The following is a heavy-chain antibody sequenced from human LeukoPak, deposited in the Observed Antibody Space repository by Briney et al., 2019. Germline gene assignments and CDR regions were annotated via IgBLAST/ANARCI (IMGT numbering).Heavy chain of an antibody. Sequence: GSSVKVSCKASGGTFSSYAISWVRQAPGQGLEWMGGIIPIFGTANYAQKFQGRVTITADESTSTACMELSSLRSEDTAVYYCARGGDRFLEWLFYTYYYYGMDVWGQGTTVTVSS. CDR2: IIPIFGTA. CDR1: GGTFSSYA. CDR3: ARGGDRFLEWLFYTYYYYGMDV. V-gene: IGHV1-69*01. D-gene: IGHD3-3*01. J-gene: IGHJ6*02.